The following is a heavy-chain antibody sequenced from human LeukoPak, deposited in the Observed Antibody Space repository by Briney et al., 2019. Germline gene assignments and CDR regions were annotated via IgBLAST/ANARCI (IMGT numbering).Heavy chain of an antibody. V-gene: IGHV4-31*03. CDR2: IYYSGST. CDR1: GGSISSGGYY. Sequence: SQTLSLTCTVSGGSISSGGYYWSWLRQHPGKGLEWIGYIYYSGSTYYNPSLKSRVTISVDTSKNQFSLKLSSVTAADTAVYYCARALAGGYANYYLDYWGQGTLVAVSS. CDR3: ARALAGGYANYYLDY. D-gene: IGHD5-12*01. J-gene: IGHJ4*02.